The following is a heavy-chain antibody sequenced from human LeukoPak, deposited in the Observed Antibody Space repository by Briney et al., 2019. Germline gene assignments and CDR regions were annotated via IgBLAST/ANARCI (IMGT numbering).Heavy chain of an antibody. D-gene: IGHD1-26*01. CDR1: GGSFSGYY. CDR3: ARAEVGATTRYYYHGMDV. Sequence: PSETLSLTCAVYGGSFSGYYWSWIRQPPEKGLEWIGEINHSGSTNYNPSLRSRVTISVDTSKNQFSLKLTSVTAADTAVYYCARAEVGATTRYYYHGMDVWGQGTTVTVSS. V-gene: IGHV4-34*01. CDR2: INHSGST. J-gene: IGHJ6*02.